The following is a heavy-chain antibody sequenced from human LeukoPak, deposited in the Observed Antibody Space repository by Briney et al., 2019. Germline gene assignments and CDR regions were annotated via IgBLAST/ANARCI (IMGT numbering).Heavy chain of an antibody. V-gene: IGHV3-53*01. CDR3: ARDLGYSYGYVY. CDR1: GFTVSSNY. J-gene: IGHJ4*02. Sequence: GGSLRLSCAASGFTVSSNYMSWVRQASGKGLEWVSVIYSGGSTYYADSVKGRFTISRDNSKNTLYLQMNSLRAEDTAVYYCARDLGYSYGYVYWGQGTLVTVSS. D-gene: IGHD5-18*01. CDR2: IYSGGST.